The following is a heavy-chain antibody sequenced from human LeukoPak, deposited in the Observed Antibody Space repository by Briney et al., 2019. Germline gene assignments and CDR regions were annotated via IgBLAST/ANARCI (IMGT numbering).Heavy chain of an antibody. Sequence: GASVKVSCKASGYTFTGYYMHWVRQAPGQGLEWMGWINPNSGGTNYAQKFQGRVTMTRDTSISTAYMELSRLRSDDTAVYYCARDPLIGYSSGWSRGWFDPWGQGTLVTVSS. J-gene: IGHJ5*02. CDR1: GYTFTGYY. D-gene: IGHD6-19*01. CDR3: ARDPLIGYSSGWSRGWFDP. V-gene: IGHV1-2*02. CDR2: INPNSGGT.